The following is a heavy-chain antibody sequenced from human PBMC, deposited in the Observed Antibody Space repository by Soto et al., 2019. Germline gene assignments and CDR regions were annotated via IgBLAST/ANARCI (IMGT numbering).Heavy chain of an antibody. CDR3: ARGDYYFDY. V-gene: IGHV4-30-2*01. Sequence: QLQLQESGSGLVKPSQTLSLTCAVSGGSISRGGYSWSWLRQPPGKGLEWIGYIYHSESTNYNPSLKSRVTISLDRSRNQFSLKLSSVTAADTAVYYCARGDYYFDYWGQGTLVTVSS. CDR1: GGSISRGGYS. J-gene: IGHJ4*02. CDR2: IYHSEST. D-gene: IGHD3-16*01.